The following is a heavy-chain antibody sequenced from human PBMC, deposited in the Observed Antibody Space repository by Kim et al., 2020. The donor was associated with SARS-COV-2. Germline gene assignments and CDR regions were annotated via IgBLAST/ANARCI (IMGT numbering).Heavy chain of an antibody. CDR2: TYYRSKWYN. Sequence: SQTLSLTCAISGDSVSSNSAAWNWIRQSPSRGLEWLGRTYYRSKWYNDYAVSVKSRITINPDTSKNQFSLQLNSVTPEDTAVYYCARGKTWNQPGGYHGMDVWGQGTTVTVSS. CDR3: ARGKTWNQPGGYHGMDV. J-gene: IGHJ6*02. CDR1: GDSVSSNSAA. D-gene: IGHD1-1*01. V-gene: IGHV6-1*01.